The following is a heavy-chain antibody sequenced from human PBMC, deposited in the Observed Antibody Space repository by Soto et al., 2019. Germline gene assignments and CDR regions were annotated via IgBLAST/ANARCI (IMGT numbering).Heavy chain of an antibody. Sequence: ASVKVSCKASGYTFTSYGISWVRQAPGQGLEWMGWISAYNGNTNYAQKLQGRVTMTTDTSTSTAYMELRSLRSDDTAVYYGARGLLVVTADHPNFDYWGQGTLVTVSS. CDR3: ARGLLVVTADHPNFDY. CDR1: GYTFTSYG. V-gene: IGHV1-18*04. CDR2: ISAYNGNT. D-gene: IGHD2-21*02. J-gene: IGHJ4*02.